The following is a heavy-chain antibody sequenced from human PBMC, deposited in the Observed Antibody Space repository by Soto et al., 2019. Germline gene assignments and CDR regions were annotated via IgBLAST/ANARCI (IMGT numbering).Heavy chain of an antibody. Sequence: QVQLQESGPGLVKPSQTLSLTCTVSGGSISSGGYYWSWIRQHPGKGLEWIGYIYYSGSTYYNPSLQSRVTISVDTSKNQFSLKLSSVTAADTAVYYCARGAEIRKYVVQRWFDPWGQGTLVTVSS. CDR1: GGSISSGGYY. J-gene: IGHJ5*02. V-gene: IGHV4-31*03. CDR2: IYYSGST. D-gene: IGHD6-25*01. CDR3: ARGAEIRKYVVQRWFDP.